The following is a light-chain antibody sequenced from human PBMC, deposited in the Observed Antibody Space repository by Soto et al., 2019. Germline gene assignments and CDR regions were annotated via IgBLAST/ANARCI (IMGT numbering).Light chain of an antibody. CDR3: QQRFNWQVT. Sequence: SVCAQFPRTLSFSPRQRATLSCRASQSVSATYLVWYQQKVGQAPRLLIYGASTRATGIPARFSGSGSGTDFTLTISSLEPEDFAVYYCQQRFNWQVTFGQGTRLEIK. J-gene: IGKJ5*01. V-gene: IGKV3D-11*02. CDR2: GAS. CDR1: QSVSATY.